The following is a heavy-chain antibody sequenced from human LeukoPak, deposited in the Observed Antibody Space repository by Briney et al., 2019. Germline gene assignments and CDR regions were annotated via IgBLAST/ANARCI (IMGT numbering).Heavy chain of an antibody. V-gene: IGHV4-59*08. CDR1: GGSVSNYY. CDR3: ARLTSSSSGSSFDY. D-gene: IGHD6-13*01. J-gene: IGHJ4*02. Sequence: SETLSLTCTVSGGSVSNYYWSWIRQPPGKGLEWIGYIYYSGSTNYTPSLKSRVTVSVDTSKNQFSLKLSSVTAADTAVYYCARLTSSSSGSSFDYWGQGTLVTVSS. CDR2: IYYSGST.